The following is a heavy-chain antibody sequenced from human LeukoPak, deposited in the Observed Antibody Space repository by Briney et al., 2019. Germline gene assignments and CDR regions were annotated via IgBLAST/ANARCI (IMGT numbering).Heavy chain of an antibody. Sequence: PGGSLRLSCAASGFTFSSYSMNWARQAPGKGLEWVSSISSSSSYIYYADSVKGRFTISRDNAKNSLYLQMNSLRAEDTAVYYCTRDGSGYYYVDYWGQGTLVTVSS. CDR1: GFTFSSYS. D-gene: IGHD3-22*01. J-gene: IGHJ4*02. CDR2: ISSSSSYI. V-gene: IGHV3-21*01. CDR3: TRDGSGYYYVDY.